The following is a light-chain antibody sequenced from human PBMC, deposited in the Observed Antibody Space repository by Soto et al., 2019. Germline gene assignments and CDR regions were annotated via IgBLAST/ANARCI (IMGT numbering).Light chain of an antibody. V-gene: IGKV1-39*01. J-gene: IGKJ1*01. CDR2: AAS. Sequence: DIQMTQSPSSLSASIVDRVTITCRTSQNIKRYLNWYQQEPGKAPKLLIYAASILQSGVPSRFTGSGSGTDFTLAINSLQPEDFTTYYCQQSYSIPQTFGQGTKVDI. CDR1: QNIKRY. CDR3: QQSYSIPQT.